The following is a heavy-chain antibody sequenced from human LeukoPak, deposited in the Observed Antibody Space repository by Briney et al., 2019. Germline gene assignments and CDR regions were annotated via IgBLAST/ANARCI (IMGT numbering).Heavy chain of an antibody. D-gene: IGHD6-19*01. CDR1: GGTFSSYT. CDR2: INAYNGNT. J-gene: IGHJ4*02. V-gene: IGHV1-18*01. CDR3: ARETLYSSGWYVFDY. Sequence: ASVKVSCKASGGTFSSYTISWVRQAPGQGLEWMGWINAYNGNTNYAQKLQGRVTMTTDTSTSTAYMELRSLRSDDTAVYYCARETLYSSGWYVFDYWGQGTLVTVSS.